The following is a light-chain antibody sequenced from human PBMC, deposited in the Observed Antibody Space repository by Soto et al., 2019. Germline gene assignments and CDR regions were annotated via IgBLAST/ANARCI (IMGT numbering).Light chain of an antibody. CDR3: APWDGSLGVDVL. CDR2: RNN. J-gene: IGLJ2*01. Sequence: QSVLTQPPSASGTPGQRVTISCSGSSSNIGSNYVYWYQQLPGTAPKLLIYRNNRRPSGVPDRFSGSKSGPSASLAISGLRAEDAADYYCAPWDGSLGVDVLFGAGSKLTVL. V-gene: IGLV1-47*01. CDR1: SSNIGSNY.